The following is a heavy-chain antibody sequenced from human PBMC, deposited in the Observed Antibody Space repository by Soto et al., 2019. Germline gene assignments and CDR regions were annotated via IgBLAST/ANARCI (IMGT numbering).Heavy chain of an antibody. CDR3: ARGYGSGSYYLDY. D-gene: IGHD3-10*01. CDR1: GFTFSSYG. V-gene: IGHV3-33*01. Sequence: QVQLVESGGGVVQPGRSLRLSCAASGFTFSSYGMHWVRQAPGKGLEWVAVIGYDGSNKYYADSVKGRFTISRDNSKNPLYLQMNSLRAEDTAVYYCARGYGSGSYYLDYWGQGTLVTVSS. CDR2: IGYDGSNK. J-gene: IGHJ4*02.